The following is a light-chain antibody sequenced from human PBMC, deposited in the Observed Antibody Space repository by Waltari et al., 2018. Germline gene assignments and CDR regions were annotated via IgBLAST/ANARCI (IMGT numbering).Light chain of an antibody. CDR3: SSYTSSSTHV. V-gene: IGLV2-14*03. Sequence: QSPLTQPASVSGSPGQSIPIPCTRTRTDVGVYNSVSWYQQHPGKAPKLMIYDVSNRPSGVSYRFSGSKSGNTASLTISGLQAEDEADYYCSSYTSSSTHVFGTGTKVTVL. CDR1: RTDVGVYNS. CDR2: DVS. J-gene: IGLJ1*01.